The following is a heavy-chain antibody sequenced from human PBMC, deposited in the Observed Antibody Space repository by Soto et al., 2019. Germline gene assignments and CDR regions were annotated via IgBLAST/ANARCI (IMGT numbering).Heavy chain of an antibody. CDR1: GYTLTELS. J-gene: IGHJ4*02. Sequence: ASVKVSCKVSGYTLTELSMHWVRQAPGKGFEWMGGFDPEDGETIYAQKFQGRVTMTEDTSTDTAYMELSSLRSEDTAVYYCATGATGRFGELLSAHPFDYWGQGTLVTVSS. D-gene: IGHD3-10*01. V-gene: IGHV1-24*01. CDR3: ATGATGRFGELLSAHPFDY. CDR2: FDPEDGET.